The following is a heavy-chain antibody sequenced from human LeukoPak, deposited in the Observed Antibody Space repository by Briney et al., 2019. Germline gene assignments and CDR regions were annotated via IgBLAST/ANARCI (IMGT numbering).Heavy chain of an antibody. CDR3: ARGLVVRGDDAFDI. Sequence: SETLSLTCAVYGGSLSDNFWNWIRQPPGKGLGWIGEINDSGGTNYNPSLKSRITISVDTSRNQFSLKLSSVTAADTAFYYCARGLVVRGDDAFDIWGQGTVVTVSS. CDR2: INDSGGT. D-gene: IGHD3-10*01. V-gene: IGHV4-34*01. CDR1: GGSLSDNF. J-gene: IGHJ3*02.